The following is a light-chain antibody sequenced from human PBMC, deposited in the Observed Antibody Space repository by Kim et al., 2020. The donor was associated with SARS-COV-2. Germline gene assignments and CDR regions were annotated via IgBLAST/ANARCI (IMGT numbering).Light chain of an antibody. V-gene: IGKV1D-12*01. J-gene: IGKJ4*01. Sequence: ASVGDRVTITCRASQGISSLLAWYQQKPGKVPKLLIYGASSLQSGVPSRFSGSGSGTDFTLTITSLQPEDFATYYCQQANVFPLTFGGGTKVEIK. CDR2: GAS. CDR1: QGISSL. CDR3: QQANVFPLT.